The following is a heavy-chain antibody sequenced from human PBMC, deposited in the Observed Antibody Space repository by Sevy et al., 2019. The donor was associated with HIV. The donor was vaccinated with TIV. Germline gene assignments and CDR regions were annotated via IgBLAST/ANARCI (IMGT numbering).Heavy chain of an antibody. CDR1: GFTFSSYA. V-gene: IGHV3-30-3*01. CDR3: ARHGGEQQLVWYYFDY. J-gene: IGHJ4*02. D-gene: IGHD6-13*01. CDR2: ISYDGSNK. Sequence: GGSLRLSCAASGFTFSSYAMHWVRQAPGKGLEWVAVISYDGSNKYYADSVKGRFTISRDNSKNTQYLQMNSLRAEDTAMYYCARHGGEQQLVWYYFDYWGQGTLVTVSS.